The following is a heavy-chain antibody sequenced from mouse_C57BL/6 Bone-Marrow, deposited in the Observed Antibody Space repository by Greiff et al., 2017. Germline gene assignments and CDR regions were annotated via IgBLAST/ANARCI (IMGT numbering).Heavy chain of an antibody. CDR3: ARRGGLRRYFDV. Sequence: EVQLVESGGDLVKPGGSLKLSCAASGFTFSSYGMSWVRQTPDKRLEWVATISSGGSYTYYPDSVKGRFTIFRDNAKNTLYLQMSSLKSEDTAMYYCARRGGLRRYFDVWGTGTTVTVSS. D-gene: IGHD2-2*01. V-gene: IGHV5-6*01. CDR1: GFTFSSYG. J-gene: IGHJ1*03. CDR2: ISSGGSYT.